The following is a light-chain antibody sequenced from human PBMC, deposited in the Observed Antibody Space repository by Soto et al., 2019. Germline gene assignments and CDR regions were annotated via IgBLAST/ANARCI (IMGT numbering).Light chain of an antibody. Sequence: VLSQSPGTLSVSLGERVTLSCRASQTFSSSYLAWYQHKPGQAPRLLIYGASTRATGVPDRFSGSGSGTDFSLTISRVEPEDFAVYYCQQYGRPPVTFGQGTKLEI. CDR3: QQYGRPPVT. J-gene: IGKJ2*01. V-gene: IGKV3-20*01. CDR1: QTFSSSY. CDR2: GAS.